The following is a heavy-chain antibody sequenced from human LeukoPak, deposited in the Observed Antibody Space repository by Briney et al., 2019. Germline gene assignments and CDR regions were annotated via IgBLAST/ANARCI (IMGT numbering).Heavy chain of an antibody. J-gene: IGHJ4*02. CDR1: GGTFSSYA. CDR3: ASFGLYCGGDCYSERNY. V-gene: IGHV1-69*04. CDR2: IIPIFGIA. D-gene: IGHD2-21*02. Sequence: GASAKVSCKASGGTFSSYAISWVRQAPGQGLEWMVRIIPIFGIANYAQKFQGRVTITADKSTSTAYMELSSLRSEDTAVYYCASFGLYCGGDCYSERNYWGQGTLVTVSS.